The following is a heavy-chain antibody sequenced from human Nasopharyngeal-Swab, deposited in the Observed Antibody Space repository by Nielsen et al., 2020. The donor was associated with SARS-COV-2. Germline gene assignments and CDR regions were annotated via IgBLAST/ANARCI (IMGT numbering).Heavy chain of an antibody. J-gene: IGHJ4*02. CDR3: ARDDGQLGDS. CDR1: GFTVSAFG. V-gene: IGHV3-30*03. CDR2: ISYDGHTQ. Sequence: GVSLRLSSAASGFTVSAFGMHWFRQAPGEVLECVAHISYDGHTQYYSDSVTGRFTISRDNSKNTLDLQMNSLRPEDTAVYYCARDDGQLGDSWGQGTLVTVSS. D-gene: IGHD6-6*01.